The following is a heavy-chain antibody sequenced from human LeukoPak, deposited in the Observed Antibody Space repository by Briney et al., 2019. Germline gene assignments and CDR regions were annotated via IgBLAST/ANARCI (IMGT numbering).Heavy chain of an antibody. CDR2: INHSGST. CDR1: GGSFSGYY. Sequence: PSETLSLTCVVYGGSFSGYYCSWIRQPPGKGLEWIGEINHSGSTNYNSSLKSRVTISVDTSKNQFSLKTRSVTAADTAVYYCARDRAVLQDYYQFDPWGQGTLVTVSS. D-gene: IGHD1-26*01. CDR3: ARDRAVLQDYYQFDP. J-gene: IGHJ5*02. V-gene: IGHV4-34*01.